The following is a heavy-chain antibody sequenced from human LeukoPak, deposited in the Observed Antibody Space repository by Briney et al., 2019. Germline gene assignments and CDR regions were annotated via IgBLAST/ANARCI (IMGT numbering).Heavy chain of an antibody. CDR3: ARDDASSSSFDY. CDR1: GGSVSSGSYY. Sequence: SETLSLTCTVSGGSVSSGSYYWSWIGQPPGKGLEWIGYIYYSGSTNYNPSLKSRVTISVDTSKSQFSLKLSSVTAADTAVYYCARDDASSSSFDYWGQGTLVTVSS. V-gene: IGHV4-61*01. J-gene: IGHJ4*02. CDR2: IYYSGST. D-gene: IGHD6-6*01.